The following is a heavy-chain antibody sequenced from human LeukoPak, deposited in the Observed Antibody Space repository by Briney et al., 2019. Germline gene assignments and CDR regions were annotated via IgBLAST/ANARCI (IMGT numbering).Heavy chain of an antibody. CDR3: ARAQIGTTLPFDY. CDR1: GTSTSSSSYY. CDR2: IHYSGST. V-gene: IGHV4-39*07. J-gene: IGHJ4*02. D-gene: IGHD1-7*01. Sequence: SETLSLTCSVSGTSTSSSSYYWGWLRQPPGKGLEWVGIIHYSGSTYYNPSLKSRVTISRDMSMNQFSLKLRSVTAADTAVYYCARAQIGTTLPFDYWGQGTLVTVSS.